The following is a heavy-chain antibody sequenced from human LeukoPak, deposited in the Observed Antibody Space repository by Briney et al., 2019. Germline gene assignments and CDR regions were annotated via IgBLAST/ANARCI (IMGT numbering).Heavy chain of an antibody. V-gene: IGHV4-31*03. J-gene: IGHJ4*02. CDR2: IYYSGST. CDR1: GGSISSGGYY. Sequence: SQTLFLTCTVSGGSISSGGYYLSWIRPPPGEGLEWIGYIYYSGSTYYNPSLKSRVTISVDTSKNQFSLKLSSVTAADTAVYYCARANDYVWYFDYWGQGTLVTVSS. CDR3: ARANDYVWYFDY. D-gene: IGHD3-16*01.